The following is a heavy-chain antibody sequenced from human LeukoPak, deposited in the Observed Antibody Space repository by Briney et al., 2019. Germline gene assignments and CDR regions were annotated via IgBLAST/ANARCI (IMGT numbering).Heavy chain of an antibody. CDR2: IIPIFGTA. CDR1: GGTFSSYA. V-gene: IGHV1-69*13. Sequence: GASVKVSCKASGGTFSSYAISWVRQAPGQGLEWMGGIIPIFGTANYAQKFQGRVTITAGESTSTAYMELSSLRSEDTAVYYCARGYAAGTFDYWGQGTLVTVSS. J-gene: IGHJ4*02. CDR3: ARGYAAGTFDY. D-gene: IGHD6-13*01.